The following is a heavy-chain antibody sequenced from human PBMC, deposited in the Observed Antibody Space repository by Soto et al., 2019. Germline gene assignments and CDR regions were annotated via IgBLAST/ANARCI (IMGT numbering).Heavy chain of an antibody. Sequence: QVQLVESGGGVVQPGRSLRLSCAASGFTFSSYGMHWVRQAPGKGLEWVAVIWYDGSNKYYADSVKGRFTISRDNSKNTLYLQMNSLRAEDTAVYYCASGMIVVATAAFDIWGQGTMVTVSS. J-gene: IGHJ3*02. V-gene: IGHV3-33*01. CDR3: ASGMIVVATAAFDI. CDR2: IWYDGSNK. D-gene: IGHD3-22*01. CDR1: GFTFSSYG.